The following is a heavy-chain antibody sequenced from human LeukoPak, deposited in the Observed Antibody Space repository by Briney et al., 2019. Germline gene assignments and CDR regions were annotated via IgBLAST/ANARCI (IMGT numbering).Heavy chain of an antibody. V-gene: IGHV4-34*01. CDR3: ARGFYSSGWLY. CDR2: INHSRST. J-gene: IGHJ4*02. D-gene: IGHD6-19*01. Sequence: SETLSLTCAVYGGSFSGYYWSWIRQPPGKGLEWIGEINHSRSTNYNPSLKSRVTISVDTSKNQFSLKLSSVTAADTAVYYCARGFYSSGWLYWGQGTLVTVSS. CDR1: GGSFSGYY.